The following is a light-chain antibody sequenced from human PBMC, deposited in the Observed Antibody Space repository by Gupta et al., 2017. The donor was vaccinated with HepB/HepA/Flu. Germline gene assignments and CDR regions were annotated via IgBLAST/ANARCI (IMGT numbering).Light chain of an antibody. Sequence: QSVVTQTPSVSEAPRQRVTISCSGSWSNIGDNTVNWYQQLPGKAPKLLIYYDVPLPSGVPDRFSGSKSGTSAALTTSGLQAEDEADYYCAAGDDSLNGLVFGGGTKLTVL. CDR2: YDV. CDR1: WSNIGDNT. J-gene: IGLJ3*02. V-gene: IGLV1-36*01. CDR3: AAGDDSLNGLV.